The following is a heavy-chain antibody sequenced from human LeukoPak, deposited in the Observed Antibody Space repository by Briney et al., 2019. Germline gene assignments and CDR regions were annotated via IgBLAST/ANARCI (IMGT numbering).Heavy chain of an antibody. CDR2: ISTRDNTI. J-gene: IGHJ4*02. D-gene: IGHD4-23*01. CDR1: GGSFSGYY. CDR3: ARGARWAYYFDY. Sequence: LSLTCAVYGGSFSGYYMSWIRQTPGKGLEWLSYISTRDNTIQYADSVKGRFTISRDNANNSVFLQMNNLRAEDSAIYYCARGARWAYYFDYWGQGSLVTVSS. V-gene: IGHV3-11*01.